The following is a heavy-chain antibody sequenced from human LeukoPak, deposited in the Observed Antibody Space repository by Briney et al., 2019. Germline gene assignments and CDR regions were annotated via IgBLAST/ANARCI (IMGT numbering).Heavy chain of an antibody. J-gene: IGHJ6*02. CDR1: GGSITSRSYY. Sequence: SETLSLTCTVSGGSITSRSYYWVWIRQPPGKGLEWMGSVYYTGTTYYKPSLKSRLTISVDTSHNQFSLRMTSVTAADTAVYYCARSDGSGLMDVWGQGTTVTVSS. CDR3: ARSDGSGLMDV. V-gene: IGHV4-39*07. D-gene: IGHD3-10*01. CDR2: VYYTGTT.